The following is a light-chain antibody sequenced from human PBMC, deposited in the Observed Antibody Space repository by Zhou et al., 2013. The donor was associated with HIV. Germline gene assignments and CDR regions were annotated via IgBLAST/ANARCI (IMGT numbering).Light chain of an antibody. Sequence: DIQMTQSPSSLSASVGDRVTITCRASQSISSYLNWYQQKPGKAPKLLIYAASSLQSGVPSRFSGSGSGTDFTLTISSLQPDISSLTYYXXVLPLPLDFGQGTKRGNQT. CDR1: QSISSY. J-gene: IGKJ2*01. CDR3: XXVLPLPLD. CDR2: AAS. V-gene: IGKV1-39*01.